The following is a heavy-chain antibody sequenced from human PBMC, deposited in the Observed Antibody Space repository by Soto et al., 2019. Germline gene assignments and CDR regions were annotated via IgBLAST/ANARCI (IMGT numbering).Heavy chain of an antibody. J-gene: IGHJ4*02. V-gene: IGHV3-43*01. Sequence: EVQLVESGGVVVQPGGSLRLSCAASGFPFDAYTMHWARQALGKGLEWVSLISWDGGVTYYTDSVKGRFTISRDNSKNSLYLQMNSLRPEDTAFYYCARGGGYCTPTSCAIDSWGRGTPVTVSS. D-gene: IGHD2-8*01. CDR2: ISWDGGVT. CDR3: ARGGGYCTPTSCAIDS. CDR1: GFPFDAYT.